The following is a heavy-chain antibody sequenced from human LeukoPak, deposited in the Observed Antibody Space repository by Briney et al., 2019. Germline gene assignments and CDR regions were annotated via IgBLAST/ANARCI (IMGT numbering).Heavy chain of an antibody. J-gene: IGHJ5*02. CDR3: ARGSGSGYYYNWFDP. D-gene: IGHD3-22*01. CDR2: ISSNGGST. Sequence: PGGSLRLSCAASGFTFSSYAMHWVRQAPGKGLEYVSAISSNGGSTYYANSVKGRFTISRDNSKNTLYLQMGSLRAEDMAVYYCARGSGSGYYYNWFDPWGQGTLVTVSS. CDR1: GFTFSSYA. V-gene: IGHV3-64*01.